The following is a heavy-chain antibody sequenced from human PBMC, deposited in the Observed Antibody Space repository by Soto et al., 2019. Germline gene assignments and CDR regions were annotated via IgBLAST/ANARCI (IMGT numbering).Heavy chain of an antibody. J-gene: IGHJ4*02. D-gene: IGHD3-22*01. Sequence: ASVKVSCKVSGYTLTELSMHWVRQAPGKGFEWMGGFDPEDGETIYAQKFQGRVTMTEDTSTDTAYMELSSLRSEDTAVYYCATALGGRGYYYDSSAGYWGQGTLVTVSS. CDR2: FDPEDGET. CDR1: GYTLTELS. CDR3: ATALGGRGYYYDSSAGY. V-gene: IGHV1-24*01.